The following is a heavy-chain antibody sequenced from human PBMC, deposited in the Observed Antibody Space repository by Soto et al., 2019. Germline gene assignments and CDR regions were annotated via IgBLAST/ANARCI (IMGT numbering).Heavy chain of an antibody. J-gene: IGHJ4*02. CDR2: IYYSGST. CDR3: ARGTYYDILTGYYSYYFDY. Sequence: SETLSLTCTVSGGSISSYYWSWIRQPPGKGLEWIGYIYYSGSTNYNPSLKSRVTISVDTSKNQFSLKLSSVTAADTAVYYCARGTYYDILTGYYSYYFDYWGQGTLVTVS. CDR1: GGSISSYY. D-gene: IGHD3-9*01. V-gene: IGHV4-59*08.